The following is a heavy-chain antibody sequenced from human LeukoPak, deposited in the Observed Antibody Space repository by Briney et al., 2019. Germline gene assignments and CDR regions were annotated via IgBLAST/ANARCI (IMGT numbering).Heavy chain of an antibody. D-gene: IGHD4-23*01. Sequence: GGSLRLSCAASGFTFSRNSMNWVRQAPGKGLEWVSSISSSSSYIYYADSVKGRFTISRDNAKNSLYLQMNSLRAEDTAVYYCARVGGGGAYYFDYWGQGTLVTVSS. CDR3: ARVGGGGAYYFDY. CDR2: ISSSSSYI. V-gene: IGHV3-21*01. CDR1: GFTFSRNS. J-gene: IGHJ4*02.